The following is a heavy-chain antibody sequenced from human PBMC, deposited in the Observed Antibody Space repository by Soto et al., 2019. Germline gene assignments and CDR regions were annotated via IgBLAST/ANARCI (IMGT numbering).Heavy chain of an antibody. V-gene: IGHV3-48*02. CDR2: ISSNSDIT. J-gene: IGHJ4*02. CDR1: GFRFSDHS. CDR3: ARLPKGSLVTA. D-gene: IGHD2-21*02. Sequence: LVESGGGLVYPGGSLRLSCEGSGFRFSDHSMNWVRQAPGKGLQWISYISSNSDITYYADSVKGRFTVSRDNANNALFLQMNSMRDDDTATYYCARLPKGSLVTAWGQGARVTVSS.